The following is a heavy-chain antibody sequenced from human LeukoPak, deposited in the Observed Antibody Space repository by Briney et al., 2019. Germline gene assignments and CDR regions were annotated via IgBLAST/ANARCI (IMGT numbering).Heavy chain of an antibody. CDR1: GYTFTDYY. V-gene: IGHV1-2*02. CDR2: INPNDGET. D-gene: IGHD2-2*01. J-gene: IGHJ4*02. CDR3: ARANFLYCSSSTCLFDY. Sequence: EASVKVSCKASGYTFTDYYMHWVRQAPGQGFEWMGWINPNDGETNYAQKFQGRVTMTRDTSISTAHMEVSRLRSDDTAVYYCARANFLYCSSSTCLFDYWGQGTLVTVSS.